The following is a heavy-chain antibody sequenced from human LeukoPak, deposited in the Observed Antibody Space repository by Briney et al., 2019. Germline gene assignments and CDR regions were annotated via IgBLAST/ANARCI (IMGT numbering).Heavy chain of an antibody. D-gene: IGHD4-4*01. Sequence: PSETLSLTCTVSVASVSSDYWTWLPQSPGKGLEWIGYIYYSWHTISNPSLKSRVSLSLDTSHNQSSLKLRAITAADTALYCCARQPFQYPCDHWGQGTVVSVSS. CDR1: VASVSSDY. V-gene: IGHV4-59*08. CDR2: IYYSWHT. J-gene: IGHJ5*02. CDR3: ARQPFQYPCDH.